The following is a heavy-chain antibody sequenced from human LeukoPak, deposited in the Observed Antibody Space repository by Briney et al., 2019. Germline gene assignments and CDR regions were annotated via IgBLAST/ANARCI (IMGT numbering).Heavy chain of an antibody. CDR1: GFIFRNFG. V-gene: IGHV1-18*01. J-gene: IGHJ4*02. D-gene: IGHD5-12*01. CDR2: ISIGDGRR. CDR3: AKVPDRGYKY. Sequence: ASVTVSFKSSGFIFRNFGISWLRQPPGQGLEWMAWISIGDGRRDYAQNFQGRVTLTTDTSTNTPYMELRSLQSADTAVYFSAKVPDRGYKYWGQGTLVTVSS.